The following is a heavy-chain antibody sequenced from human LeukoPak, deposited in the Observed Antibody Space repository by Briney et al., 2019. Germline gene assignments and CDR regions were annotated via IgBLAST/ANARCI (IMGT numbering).Heavy chain of an antibody. D-gene: IGHD4-23*01. CDR2: IKQDGSEK. J-gene: IGHJ4*02. V-gene: IGHV3-7*01. CDR3: AVEWELRTFDY. Sequence: PGGSLRLSCAASGFTFSNYWVTWVRQAPGKGLEWVSNIKQDGSEKYYVDSVKGRFTISRDNAKNSLYLQTNSLRAEDTAVYYCAVEWELRTFDYWGQGTLVTVSS. CDR1: GFTFSNYW.